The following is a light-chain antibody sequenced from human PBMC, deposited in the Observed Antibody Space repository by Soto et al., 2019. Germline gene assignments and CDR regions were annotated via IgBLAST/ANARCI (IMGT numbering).Light chain of an antibody. CDR3: MQPLQSWT. CDR2: LGS. CDR1: QSLLHSNGYNY. J-gene: IGKJ1*01. Sequence: DIVMTQSPLSLPVTPGEPASISCRSSQSLLHSNGYNYLDWYLQKPEQSPQLLIYLGSNRASGVPDRFSGSGSGTDFTLKISRVEAEHVGVYYCMQPLQSWTFGQGTKVEIK. V-gene: IGKV2-28*01.